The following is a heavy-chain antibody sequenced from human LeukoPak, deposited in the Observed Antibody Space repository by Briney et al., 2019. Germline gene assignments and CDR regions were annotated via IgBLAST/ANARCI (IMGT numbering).Heavy chain of an antibody. CDR1: GYSISSGYY. Sequence: SETLSLTCTVSGYSISSGYYWGWIRQPPGKGLEWIGSIYHSGSTYYNPSLKSRVTISVDTSKNQFSLKLSSVTAADTAVYYCARDGVNYYDISGYDIWGRGTLVTVSS. CDR2: IYHSGST. CDR3: ARDGVNYYDISGYDI. V-gene: IGHV4-38-2*02. J-gene: IGHJ4*02. D-gene: IGHD3-22*01.